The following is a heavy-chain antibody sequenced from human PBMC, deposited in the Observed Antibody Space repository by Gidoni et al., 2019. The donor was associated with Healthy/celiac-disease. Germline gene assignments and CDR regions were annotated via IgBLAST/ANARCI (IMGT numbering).Heavy chain of an antibody. CDR3: ARDGETGSFDY. CDR2: IRSSSSYI. D-gene: IGHD1-1*01. Sequence: EVQLVESGGGLVKPGGSLRLSCAASGFTFSSYSMNWVRQAPGKGLEWVSSIRSSSSYIYYADSVKGRFTISRDNAKNSLYRQRNSLRAEDTAVYYCARDGETGSFDYWGQGTLVTVSS. V-gene: IGHV3-21*01. J-gene: IGHJ4*02. CDR1: GFTFSSYS.